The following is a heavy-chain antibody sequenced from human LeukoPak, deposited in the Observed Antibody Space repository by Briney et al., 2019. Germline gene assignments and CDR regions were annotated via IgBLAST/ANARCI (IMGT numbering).Heavy chain of an antibody. V-gene: IGHV4-38-2*02. Sequence: SETLSLTCTVSGYSISSGYYWGWIRQPPGKGLEWIGSIYHSGSTYYNPSLKSRVTISVDTSKNQFSLKLSSVTAADTAVYYCARAPQPMYYDSSGYYFDYWGQGTLVTVSS. D-gene: IGHD3-22*01. CDR1: GYSISSGYY. CDR2: IYHSGST. CDR3: ARAPQPMYYDSSGYYFDY. J-gene: IGHJ4*02.